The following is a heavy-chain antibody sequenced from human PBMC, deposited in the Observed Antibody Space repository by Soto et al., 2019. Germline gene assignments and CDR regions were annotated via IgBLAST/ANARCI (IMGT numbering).Heavy chain of an antibody. Sequence: QVQLVESGGGVVQPGRSLRLSCAASGFTFSSYGMHWVRQAPGKGLEWVAVIWYDGSNKYYAESVKGRFTISRDNSKNTLYLQMNSLKSEDTAVYYCTTGGIVGASFYDPTLNQGYWGQGTLVTVSS. D-gene: IGHD1-26*01. V-gene: IGHV3-33*01. CDR2: IWYDGSNK. CDR3: TTGGIVGASFYDPTLNQGY. J-gene: IGHJ4*02. CDR1: GFTFSSYG.